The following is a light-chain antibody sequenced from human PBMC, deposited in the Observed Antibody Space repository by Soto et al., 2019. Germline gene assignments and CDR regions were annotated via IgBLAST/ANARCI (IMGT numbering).Light chain of an antibody. Sequence: XSXLTQPRSVSGGPGDLVAISCTGISSNIGAGYEVHWFQQLPGTAPKLLIYGNTNRPSGVPDRFSGSKSDTSASLAITGLQPEDEADYYCQSYDSSLSVLYVFGPGTKVTV. V-gene: IGLV1-40*01. CDR2: GNT. CDR1: SSNIGAGYE. J-gene: IGLJ1*01. CDR3: QSYDSSLSVLYV.